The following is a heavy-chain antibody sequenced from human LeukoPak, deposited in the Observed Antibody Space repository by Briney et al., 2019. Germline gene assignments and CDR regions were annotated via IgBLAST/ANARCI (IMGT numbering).Heavy chain of an antibody. CDR3: ARDGGGERYCSGGSCTEFYYYYYMDV. J-gene: IGHJ6*03. D-gene: IGHD2-15*01. CDR1: GGTFSSYA. Sequence: SVKVSCKASGGTFSSYAISWVRQAPGQGLEWMGGIIPIFGTANYAQKFQGRVTITTDESTSTAYMELSSLRSEDTAVYYCARDGGGERYCSGGSCTEFYYYYYMDVWGKGTTVTVSS. CDR2: IIPIFGTA. V-gene: IGHV1-69*05.